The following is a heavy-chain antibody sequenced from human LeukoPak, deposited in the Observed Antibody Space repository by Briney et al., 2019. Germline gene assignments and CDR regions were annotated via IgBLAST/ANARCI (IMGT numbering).Heavy chain of an antibody. CDR1: GGSISSYY. CDR2: IYTSGST. CDR3: ARDRYSSTGDAFDI. V-gene: IGHV4-4*07. D-gene: IGHD6-13*01. J-gene: IGHJ3*02. Sequence: SETLSLTCTGSGGSISSYYWSWIRQPAGKGLEWIGRIYTSGSTNYNPSLKSRVTISVDTSKNQFSLKLSSVTAADTAVYYCARDRYSSTGDAFDIWGQGTMVTVSS.